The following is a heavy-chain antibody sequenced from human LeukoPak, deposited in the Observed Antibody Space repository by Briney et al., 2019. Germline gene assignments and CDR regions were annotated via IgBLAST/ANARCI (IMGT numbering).Heavy chain of an antibody. D-gene: IGHD3-3*01. Sequence: GGSLRLSCAASGFTFSSYSMNWVRQAPGKGLEWVSSISSSSSTIYYADSVKGRFTISRDNAKNTLYLQMNSLRAEDTAVYYCVREIFGVVIIYAFDIWGQGTMVTVSS. J-gene: IGHJ3*02. CDR1: GFTFSSYS. CDR2: ISSSSSTI. V-gene: IGHV3-48*01. CDR3: VREIFGVVIIYAFDI.